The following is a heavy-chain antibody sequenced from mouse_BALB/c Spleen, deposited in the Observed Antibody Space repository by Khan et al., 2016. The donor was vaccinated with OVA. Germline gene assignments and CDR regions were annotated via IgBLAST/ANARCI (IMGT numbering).Heavy chain of an antibody. D-gene: IGHD2-4*01. CDR2: IWSGGST. CDR3: ARNYDYDQGLSY. V-gene: IGHV2-2*02. Sequence: QVQLKESGPGLVQPSQSLSITCTVSGFSLTGYGVHWVRQSPGKGLEWLGVIWSGGSTDYNAAFISRLSIRKDNSKSHVFFQLNNLQANDTTIYYCARNYDYDQGLSYWGQGTLVTVSA. CDR1: GFSLTGYG. J-gene: IGHJ3*01.